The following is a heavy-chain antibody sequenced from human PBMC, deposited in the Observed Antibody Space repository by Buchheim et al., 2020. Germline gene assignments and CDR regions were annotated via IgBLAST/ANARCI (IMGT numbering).Heavy chain of an antibody. Sequence: QVQLQQWGAGLLKPSETLSLTCAVYGGSFSGYYWSWIRQPPGKGLEWIGEINHSGSTNYNPSLKSRVTISVDTSKNQFSLKLSPVTAADTAVYYCASGRARTYYYDSSGYYGPLRYWGQGTL. CDR1: GGSFSGYY. CDR2: INHSGST. CDR3: ASGRARTYYYDSSGYYGPLRY. D-gene: IGHD3-22*01. J-gene: IGHJ4*02. V-gene: IGHV4-34*01.